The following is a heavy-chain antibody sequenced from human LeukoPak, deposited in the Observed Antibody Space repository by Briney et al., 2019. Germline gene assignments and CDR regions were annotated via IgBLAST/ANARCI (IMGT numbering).Heavy chain of an antibody. J-gene: IGHJ4*02. CDR1: GFTFNYYA. D-gene: IGHD5-18*01. Sequence: GGSLRLSCSAYGFTFNYYAMSWVRQAPRRGLEWVSGISDNEGKTYYTDSVKGRFTISRDNTKNTVYLQMNNLRADDTAVYFCARHDSFIPYWGQGTLVTVSS. CDR2: ISDNEGKT. CDR3: ARHDSFIPY. V-gene: IGHV3-23*01.